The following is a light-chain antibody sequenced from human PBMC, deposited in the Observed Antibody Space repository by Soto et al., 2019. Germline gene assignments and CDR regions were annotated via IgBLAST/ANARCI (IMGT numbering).Light chain of an antibody. CDR2: GAS. V-gene: IGKV1-39*01. CDR3: QQSYSIPLT. CDR1: QGIRTY. J-gene: IGKJ1*01. Sequence: DIQMTQSPSSLSASVGDRVTITCRASQGIRTYLNWFQQTPGKAPKLLIYGASSLQSGVPSRFSGNASGTDFTLTISSLHPEDFGTYHCQQSYSIPLTFGQGTKVEIK.